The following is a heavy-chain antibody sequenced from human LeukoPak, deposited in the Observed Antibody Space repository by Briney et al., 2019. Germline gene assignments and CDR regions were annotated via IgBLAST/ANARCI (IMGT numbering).Heavy chain of an antibody. CDR1: GFSLSTSGMC. D-gene: IGHD6-19*01. V-gene: IGHV2-70*11. CDR3: ARSSGIAVAGPYFDY. J-gene: IGHJ4*02. CDR2: IDWDDDK. Sequence: SGPTLVNPTQTLTLTCTFSGFSLSTSGMCVSWIRQPPGKALEWLARIDWDDDKYYSTSLKTRLTISKDTSKNQVVLTMTNMDRVDTATYYCARSSGIAVAGPYFDYWGQGTLVTVSS.